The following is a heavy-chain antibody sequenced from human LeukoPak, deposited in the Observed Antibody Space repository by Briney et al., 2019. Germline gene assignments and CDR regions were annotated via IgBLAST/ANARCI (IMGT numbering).Heavy chain of an antibody. CDR2: IKQDGSEK. D-gene: IGHD2-15*01. CDR1: GFTFSSYW. J-gene: IGHJ4*02. Sequence: PGGSLRLSCAASGFTFSSYWMSWVRQAPGKGLERVANIKQDGSEKYYVDSVKGRFTISRDNAKNSLYLQMNSLRAEDTAVYYCARSVDCSGGSCYLFDYWGQGTLVTVSS. CDR3: ARSVDCSGGSCYLFDY. V-gene: IGHV3-7*01.